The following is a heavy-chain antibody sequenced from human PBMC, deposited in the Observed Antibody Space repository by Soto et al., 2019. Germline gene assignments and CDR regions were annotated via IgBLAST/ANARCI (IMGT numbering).Heavy chain of an antibody. CDR2: IKSKNDGETT. D-gene: IGHD3-3*01. CDR3: VTDTRGS. CDR1: GFTFYTAW. V-gene: IGHV3-15*07. J-gene: IGHJ5*02. Sequence: EVQLVESGGDLVKPGGSLRLSCAASGFTFYTAWLNWVRQAPGKGLEWVGHIKSKNDGETTDYAAPVKGRFTISRDDSINPLDLQMNSLKTDDTAVYYCVTDTRGSWGQGTLVTVSS.